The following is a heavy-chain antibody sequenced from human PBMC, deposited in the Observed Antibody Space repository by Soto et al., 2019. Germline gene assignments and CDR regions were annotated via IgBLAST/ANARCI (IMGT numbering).Heavy chain of an antibody. V-gene: IGHV3-30-3*01. Sequence: GGSLRLSCATSAFTHSTYPMHWVRQAPGKGLEWVALISYDGSSKYYADSVKGRFTISRDKSKNTMFLQMNSVRPEDTAVYYCAMTMGATSWNFEYWGQGALVTVS. CDR1: AFTHSTYP. CDR3: AMTMGATSWNFEY. CDR2: ISYDGSSK. D-gene: IGHD1-26*01. J-gene: IGHJ4*02.